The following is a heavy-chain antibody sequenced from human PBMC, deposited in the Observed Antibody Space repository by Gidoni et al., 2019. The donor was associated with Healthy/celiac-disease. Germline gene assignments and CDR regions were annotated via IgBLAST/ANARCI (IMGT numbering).Heavy chain of an antibody. CDR1: GFTFISYA. J-gene: IGHJ4*02. V-gene: IGHV3-23*01. Sequence: EVQLLESGGGLVQPGGSLRLSCAASGFTFISYAMSWVRQAPGKGLEWVSAISGSGGSTYYADSVKGRFTISRDNSKNTLYLQMNRLRAEDTAVYYCAKSGSTIFGVVIMDPPFDYWGQGTLVTVSS. CDR2: ISGSGGST. D-gene: IGHD3-3*01. CDR3: AKSGSTIFGVVIMDPPFDY.